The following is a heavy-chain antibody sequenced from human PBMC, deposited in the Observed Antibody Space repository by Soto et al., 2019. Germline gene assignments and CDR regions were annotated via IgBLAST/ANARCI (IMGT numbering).Heavy chain of an antibody. J-gene: IGHJ4*03. Sequence: EASVKVSCKAPGYSFSDYYIHWVRQAPGQGLEWMGWINPKSGVTNYAQKFQGRVTMTRDKSISTGYMEVTRLRFDDTGVYFCARVAMIISAGPVDLWGQGTLVTLTS. CDR2: INPKSGVT. CDR3: ARVAMIISAGPVDL. V-gene: IGHV1-2*02. CDR1: GYSFSDYY. D-gene: IGHD3-16*01.